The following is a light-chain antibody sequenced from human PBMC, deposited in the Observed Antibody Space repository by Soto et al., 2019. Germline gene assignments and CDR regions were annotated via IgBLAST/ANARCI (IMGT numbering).Light chain of an antibody. Sequence: DIQMTQSPYSLSASVGDRVTITCRASQSITTYLHWYQQKPGKAPKLLIYGASNLQTGVPSRFSGSGFGTDFTLTITTLQPEDFATYYCQQSSTVSLTFGGGTKVEI. CDR3: QQSSTVSLT. V-gene: IGKV1-39*01. CDR2: GAS. CDR1: QSITTY. J-gene: IGKJ4*01.